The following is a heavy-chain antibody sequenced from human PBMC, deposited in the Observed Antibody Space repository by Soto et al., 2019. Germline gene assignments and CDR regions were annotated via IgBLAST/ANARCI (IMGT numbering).Heavy chain of an antibody. CDR3: ARFYYDSSGYLPSPYYYYYGMDV. V-gene: IGHV3-21*01. J-gene: IGHJ6*02. CDR2: IISSSSYI. CDR1: GFTFSRYS. D-gene: IGHD3-22*01. Sequence: GGSLRLSCAASGFTFSRYSMNWVRQAPGKGLEWVSSIISSSSYIYYADSVKGRFTISRNNAKNSLYLQMNSLRAEDTAVYYCARFYYDSSGYLPSPYYYYYGMDVWGQGTTVTVSS.